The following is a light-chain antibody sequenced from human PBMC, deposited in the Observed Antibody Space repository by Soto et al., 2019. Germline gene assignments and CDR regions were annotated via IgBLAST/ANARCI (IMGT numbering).Light chain of an antibody. J-gene: IGKJ2*01. CDR3: QQYESTPPT. CDR2: WAS. V-gene: IGKV4-1*01. Sequence: DIVMTQSPDSLAVSLGERATINCKSSQSVLDSSNNKNYLAWYQQRPGQPPKLLIYWASTRESGVPDRISGSGSGTDFTLTITSLQAEDVAVYYCQQYESTPPTCGQGTKLEIK. CDR1: QSVLDSSNNKNY.